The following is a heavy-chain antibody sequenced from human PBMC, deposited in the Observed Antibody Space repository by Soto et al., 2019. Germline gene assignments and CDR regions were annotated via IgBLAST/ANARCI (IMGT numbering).Heavy chain of an antibody. CDR3: ATVTGNAFAI. J-gene: IGHJ3*02. V-gene: IGHV4-30-4*01. Sequence: PSETLSLTCAVSGGSISSGGYYWSWLRQPPGKGLEWIGYIFYSGDTYYSPSLQSRVFILVDTSKNQFSLRLCSVTAADTAVYYCATVTGNAFAIWGQGTMVTVSS. CDR2: IFYSGDT. D-gene: IGHD1-20*01. CDR1: GGSISSGGYY.